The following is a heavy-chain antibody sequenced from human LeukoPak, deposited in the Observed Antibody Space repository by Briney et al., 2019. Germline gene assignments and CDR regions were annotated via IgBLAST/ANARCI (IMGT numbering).Heavy chain of an antibody. V-gene: IGHV3-7*01. J-gene: IGHJ4*02. CDR2: IKQDGSEK. D-gene: IGHD1-7*01. Sequence: GGSLRLSCAASGFTFSNYWMSWVRQAPGKGLEWVANIKQDGSEKYYVNPVKGRFTISRDNAKNSLYLQMSSLRAEDTAIYYCAREDDWNYEDYWGQGTLVSVSS. CDR1: GFTFSNYW. CDR3: AREDDWNYEDY.